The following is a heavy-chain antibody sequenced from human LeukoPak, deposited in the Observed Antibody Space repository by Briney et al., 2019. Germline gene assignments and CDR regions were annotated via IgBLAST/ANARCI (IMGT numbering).Heavy chain of an antibody. D-gene: IGHD6-13*01. CDR2: INHSGST. J-gene: IGHJ4*02. V-gene: IGHV4-34*01. CDR1: GGSFSGYH. CDR3: ASSAFGDSSSWYAPYYFDY. Sequence: PSETLSLTGVVYGGSFSGYHWSWIRQPPGKGLEWIGEINHSGSTNYNPSLKSRVTISVDTSKNQFSLKLSSVTAADTAVYYCASSAFGDSSSWYAPYYFDYWGQGTLVTVSS.